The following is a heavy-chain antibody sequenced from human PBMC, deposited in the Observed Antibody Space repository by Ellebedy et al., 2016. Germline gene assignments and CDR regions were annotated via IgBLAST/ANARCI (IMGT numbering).Heavy chain of an antibody. Sequence: GESLKISCKGSGYSFTSYRIGWVRQMPGKGLEWMGSIYPGDSETRYTPSFQGQVTTSADKPTSTAYLQWSSLKASDTAIYYCARLSGGNADYWGQGTLVTVSS. CDR3: ARLSGGNADY. CDR1: GYSFTSYR. CDR2: IYPGDSET. V-gene: IGHV5-51*01. D-gene: IGHD4-23*01. J-gene: IGHJ4*02.